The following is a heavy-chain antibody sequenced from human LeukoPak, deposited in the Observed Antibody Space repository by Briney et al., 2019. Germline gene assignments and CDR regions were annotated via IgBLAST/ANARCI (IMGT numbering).Heavy chain of an antibody. CDR1: GFTFSSYS. CDR3: ASSGSYRFDY. D-gene: IGHD1-26*01. J-gene: IGHJ4*02. CDR2: ITASGTAM. V-gene: IGHV3-48*01. Sequence: GGSLRLSCAASGFTFSSYSMNWVRQAPGKGLEWVSHITASGTAMFYADSVMGRFTISRDNAKNSLYLQMNSLRGEDTAVYYCASSGSYRFDYWGQGTLVTVSS.